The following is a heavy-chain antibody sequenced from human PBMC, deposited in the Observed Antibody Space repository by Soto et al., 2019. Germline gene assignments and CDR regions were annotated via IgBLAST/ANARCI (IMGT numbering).Heavy chain of an antibody. D-gene: IGHD6-13*01. CDR3: AKAAAGPLHYFDY. Sequence: PGGSLRLSCAASGFTFSSYGMHWVRQAPGKGLEWVAVISYDGSNKYYADSVKGRFTISRDNSKNTLYLQMNSLRAEDTAVYYCAKAAAGPLHYFDYWGQGTLVTVSS. V-gene: IGHV3-30*18. CDR1: GFTFSSYG. CDR2: ISYDGSNK. J-gene: IGHJ4*02.